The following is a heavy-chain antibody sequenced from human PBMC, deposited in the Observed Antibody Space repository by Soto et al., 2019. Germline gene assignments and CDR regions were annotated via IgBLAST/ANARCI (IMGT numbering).Heavy chain of an antibody. V-gene: IGHV3-49*03. CDR3: ARDGRGGPPYFLDY. D-gene: IGHD3-10*01. CDR2: IRSKAHGGTT. J-gene: IGHJ4*02. CDR1: GFTFGDYA. Sequence: SLRLSCTASGFTFGDYAMSWFRQAPGKGLEWVGFIRSKAHGGTTEHAASVKGRFIVSRDDSKSIAYLEMNSLKIEDTAVFYCARDGRGGPPYFLDYWGQGTLVTVSS.